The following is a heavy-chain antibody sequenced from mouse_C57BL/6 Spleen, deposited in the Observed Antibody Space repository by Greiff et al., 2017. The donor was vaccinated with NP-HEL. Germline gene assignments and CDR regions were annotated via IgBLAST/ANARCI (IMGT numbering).Heavy chain of an antibody. CDR1: GYTFTSYW. D-gene: IGHD2-10*02. V-gene: IGHV1-69*01. CDR2: IDPSDSYT. CDR3: ARRYGNYEYFDV. Sequence: QVQLQQPGAELVMPGASVKLSCKASGYTFTSYWMHWVEQRPGQGLEWIGEIDPSDSYTNYNQKFKGKSTLTVDKSSSTAYMQLSSLTSEDSAVYYCARRYGNYEYFDVWGTGTTVTVSS. J-gene: IGHJ1*03.